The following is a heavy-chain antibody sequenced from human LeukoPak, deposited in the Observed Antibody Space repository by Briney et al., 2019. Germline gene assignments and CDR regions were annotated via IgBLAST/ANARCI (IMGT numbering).Heavy chain of an antibody. D-gene: IGHD3-22*01. CDR3: ARLKYYYDASGYRAEYFQH. J-gene: IGHJ1*01. CDR2: IYTNGST. V-gene: IGHV4-61*02. Sequence: SQTLSLTCTVSGGSISSGSYYWSWIRQPAGKGLEWIGRIYTNGSTNYNPSLKSRVTISVDTSKNQFSLKLSSVTAADTAVYYCARLKYYYDASGYRAEYFQHWGQGTLVTVSS. CDR1: GGSISSGSYY.